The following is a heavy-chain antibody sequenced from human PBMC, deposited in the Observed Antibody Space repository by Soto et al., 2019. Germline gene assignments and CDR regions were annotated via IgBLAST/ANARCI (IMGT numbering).Heavy chain of an antibody. J-gene: IGHJ4*02. D-gene: IGHD3-3*01. CDR1: GFTFTSSA. Sequence: QMQLVQSGPEVKKPGTLAKVSCKASGFTFTSSAVQWVRQARGQRLERRGWIVVGSGNTNYTQKFQERVTITREMSTSTAYMELSSLSSEDTAVYYCAAVGLNYDSFDYWGQGTLVTVSS. CDR3: AAVGLNYDSFDY. CDR2: IVVGSGNT. V-gene: IGHV1-58*01.